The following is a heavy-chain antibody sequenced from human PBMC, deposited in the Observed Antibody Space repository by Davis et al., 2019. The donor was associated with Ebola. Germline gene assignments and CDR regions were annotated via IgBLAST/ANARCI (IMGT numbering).Heavy chain of an antibody. CDR2: ISSSSSYI. J-gene: IGHJ4*02. CDR3: ARDLDYYDSSGYSHYFDY. CDR1: GFIFYRYE. Sequence: GESLKISCAASGFIFYRYEMNWVRQAPGKGLEWVSSISSSSSYIYYADSVKGRFTISRDNAKNSLYLQMNSLRAEDTAVYYCARDLDYYDSSGYSHYFDYWGQGTLVTVSS. D-gene: IGHD3-22*01. V-gene: IGHV3-21*01.